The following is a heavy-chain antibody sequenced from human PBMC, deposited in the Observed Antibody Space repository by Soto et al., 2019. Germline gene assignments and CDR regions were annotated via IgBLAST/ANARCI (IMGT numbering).Heavy chain of an antibody. CDR2: IYYSGST. V-gene: IGHV4-39*01. CDR3: ARGRRYSSSWYSDY. Sequence: QLQLQESGPGLVKPSETLSLTCTVSGGSISSSSYYWGWIRQPPGKGLEWIGSIYYSGSTYYNPSLKSRVTIXVXTAXNQFSLKLSSVTAADTAVYYCARGRRYSSSWYSDYWGQGTLVTVSS. J-gene: IGHJ4*02. D-gene: IGHD6-13*01. CDR1: GGSISSSSYY.